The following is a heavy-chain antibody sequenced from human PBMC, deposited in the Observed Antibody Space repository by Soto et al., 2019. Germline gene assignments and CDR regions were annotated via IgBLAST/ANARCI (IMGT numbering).Heavy chain of an antibody. J-gene: IGHJ4*02. D-gene: IGHD6-25*01. V-gene: IGHV4-31*03. CDR2: VYYRGNT. CDR3: ARAGRPLHYFDN. CDR1: GDSLSTGGYY. Sequence: PSETLSLTCTVSGDSLSTGGYYWNWIRQHPGKGLEWIGYVYYRGNTYYNSSLKSRVIILMDMSKNQFSLKLSSTTAADTAVYYCARAGRPLHYFDNWGQGAQVTVSS.